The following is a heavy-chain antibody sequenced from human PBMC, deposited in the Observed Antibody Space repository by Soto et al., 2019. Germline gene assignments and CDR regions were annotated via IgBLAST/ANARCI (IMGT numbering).Heavy chain of an antibody. D-gene: IGHD3-3*01. CDR1: GYTFTSYG. V-gene: IGHV1-18*04. CDR2: ISAYNGNT. J-gene: IGHJ5*02. CDR3: ARVSRTYYDFWSGYYEGWFDP. Sequence: QVQLVQSGAEVKKPGASVKVSYKASGYTFTSYGISWVRQAPGQGLEWMGWISAYNGNTNYAQKLQGRVTMTTDTSTSTAYMELRSLRSDDTAVYYCARVSRTYYDFWSGYYEGWFDPWGQGTLVTVSS.